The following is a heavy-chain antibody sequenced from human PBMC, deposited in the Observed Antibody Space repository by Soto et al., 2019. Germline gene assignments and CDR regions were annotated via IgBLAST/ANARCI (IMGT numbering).Heavy chain of an antibody. Sequence: SVKVSCKASGGTFSSYTISWVRQAPGQGLEWMGRIIPILGIANYAQKLQGRVTITADKSTSTAYMELSSLRSEDTAVYYCARSGRYCSGGSCYNPYYYYYYMDVWGKGTTVTVSS. CDR2: IIPILGIA. CDR1: GGTFSSYT. J-gene: IGHJ6*03. D-gene: IGHD2-15*01. V-gene: IGHV1-69*02. CDR3: ARSGRYCSGGSCYNPYYYYYYMDV.